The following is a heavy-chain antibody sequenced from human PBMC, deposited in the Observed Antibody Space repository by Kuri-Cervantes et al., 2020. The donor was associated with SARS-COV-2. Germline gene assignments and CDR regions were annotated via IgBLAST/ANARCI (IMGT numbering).Heavy chain of an antibody. V-gene: IGHV4-34*01. CDR2: INHSGGT. Sequence: SETLSLTCAVFGVPLNTYSWSWVRQSPGKGLQWIGEINHSGGTKYRPSLRGRVSISIDASKNQVSLKLTSVTAADAAVYYCARSHIGVVPSPILGLGPHYYYYHLDVWGQGTTVTVSS. CDR1: GVPLNTYS. D-gene: IGHD2-2*01. CDR3: ARSHIGVVPSPILGLGPHYYYYHLDV. J-gene: IGHJ6*02.